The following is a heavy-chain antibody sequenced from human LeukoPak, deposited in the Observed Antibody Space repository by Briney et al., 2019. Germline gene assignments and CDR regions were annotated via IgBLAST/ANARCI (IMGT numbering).Heavy chain of an antibody. J-gene: IGHJ4*02. D-gene: IGHD2-21*02. CDR2: IKPDGSEK. Sequence: GGSLRLSCAASGFTFSSSWMSWVRQAPGKGLEWVANIKPDGSEKSHVDSVKGRFTISRDNSKSSLSLQMNSLRAEDTAVYYCARYGLTAALDFWGQGTLVTVSS. CDR1: GFTFSSSW. V-gene: IGHV3-7*01. CDR3: ARYGLTAALDF.